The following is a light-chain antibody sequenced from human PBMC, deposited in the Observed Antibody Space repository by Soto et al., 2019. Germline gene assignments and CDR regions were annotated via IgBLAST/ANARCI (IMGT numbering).Light chain of an antibody. CDR3: HQYYDWPRT. Sequence: EIVMTQSPATLSVSPGERATLSCTASQSVSSKIAWYQQKPDQAPRLLIYGASTRATGITARFGGSGSGTEFTLTISRLQSEDFAVYYCHQYYDWPRTFGQGTKVEIK. J-gene: IGKJ1*01. CDR2: GAS. V-gene: IGKV3-15*01. CDR1: QSVSSK.